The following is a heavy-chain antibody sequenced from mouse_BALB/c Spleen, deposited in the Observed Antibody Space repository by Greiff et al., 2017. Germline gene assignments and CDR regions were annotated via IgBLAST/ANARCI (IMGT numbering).Heavy chain of an antibody. J-gene: IGHJ2*01. D-gene: IGHD2-3*01. CDR3: ARGHTSYDGYYGGY. CDR1: GYTFTDYE. V-gene: IGHV1-15*01. CDR2: IDPETGGT. Sequence: QVQLQQSGAELVRPGASVTLSCKASGYTFTDYEMHWVKQTPVHGLEWIGAIDPETGGTAYNQKFKDKATLNVDKSSNTAYMQLSSLTSEDSAVYYCARGHTSYDGYYGGYWGQGTTLTVSS.